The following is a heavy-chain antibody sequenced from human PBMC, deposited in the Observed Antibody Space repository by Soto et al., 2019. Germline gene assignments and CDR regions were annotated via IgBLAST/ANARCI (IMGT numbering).Heavy chain of an antibody. J-gene: IGHJ5*02. CDR3: ARSEPYYDFWSGYYMGVNWFDP. CDR2: IYYSGST. Sequence: SETLSLSCTVSGGSISSYYWSWIRQPPGKGLEWIGYIYYSGSTNYNPSLKSRVTISVDTSKNQFSLKLSSVTAADTAVYYCARSEPYYDFWSGYYMGVNWFDPWGQGTLVTVSS. D-gene: IGHD3-3*01. V-gene: IGHV4-59*01. CDR1: GGSISSYY.